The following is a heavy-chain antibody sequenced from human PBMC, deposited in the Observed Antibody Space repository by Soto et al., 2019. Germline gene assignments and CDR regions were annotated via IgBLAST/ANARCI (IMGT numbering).Heavy chain of an antibody. CDR2: ISAYDGNT. Sequence: ASVKVSCKASGYTFSSFGISWVRQAPGQGLEWMGWISAYDGNTNYAQRLQGSVTLTTDTSTNTVYMELRSLTSDDTAVYFCARDDPRLSTINIDYWGQGTQVTVSS. CDR3: ARDDPRLSTINIDY. J-gene: IGHJ4*02. CDR1: GYTFSSFG. V-gene: IGHV1-18*01. D-gene: IGHD4-4*01.